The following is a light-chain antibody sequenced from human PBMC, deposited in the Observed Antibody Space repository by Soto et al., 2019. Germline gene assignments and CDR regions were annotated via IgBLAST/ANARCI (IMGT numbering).Light chain of an antibody. V-gene: IGLV2-11*01. CDR2: DVT. CDR3: CSFAGSYSYV. CDR1: SSDVGRYDY. Sequence: QSVLTQPRSVSGSPGQSVTISCTGTSSDVGRYDYVSWHQQHPGKAPKLIVYDVTERPSGVPDRFSGSKSGNTASLTISGLQAEDEADYSCCSFAGSYSYVFGTGTKATVL. J-gene: IGLJ1*01.